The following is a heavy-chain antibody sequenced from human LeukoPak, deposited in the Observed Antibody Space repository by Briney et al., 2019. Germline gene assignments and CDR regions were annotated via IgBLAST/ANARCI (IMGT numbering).Heavy chain of an antibody. CDR2: IIPILGIA. CDR3: ARYTAMVLLDA. V-gene: IGHV1-69*04. CDR1: GGTFSSYA. J-gene: IGHJ5*02. D-gene: IGHD5-18*01. Sequence: SVKVSCKASGGTFSSYAISWVRQAPGQGLEWMGRIIPILGIANYAQKFQGRVTITADKSTSTAYMELSSLRSEDTAVYYCARYTAMVLLDAWGQGTLVTVSS.